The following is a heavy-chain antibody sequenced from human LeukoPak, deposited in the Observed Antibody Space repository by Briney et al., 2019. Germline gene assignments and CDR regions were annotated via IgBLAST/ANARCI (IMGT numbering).Heavy chain of an antibody. V-gene: IGHV3-7*01. D-gene: IGHD1-26*01. J-gene: IGHJ4*02. Sequence: PGGSLRLSCAASGFTFSSYWMSWIRQAPGKELEWVANIKQDGSEKYYVDSVKGRFTISRDNAKNSLYLQMNSLRAEDTAVYYCARDLPGWELQEYWGQGTLVTVSS. CDR1: GFTFSSYW. CDR2: IKQDGSEK. CDR3: ARDLPGWELQEY.